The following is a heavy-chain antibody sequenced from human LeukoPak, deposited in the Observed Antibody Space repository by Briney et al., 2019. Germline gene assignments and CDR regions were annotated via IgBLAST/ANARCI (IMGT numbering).Heavy chain of an antibody. V-gene: IGHV5-51*01. D-gene: IGHD5-18*01. CDR3: ARRGNSYDRNGAFDI. CDR2: IYPGDPDS. J-gene: IGHJ3*02. Sequence: GESLQISCQGSGYSFTNYWIGWVRQMPGKGLEWMGIIYPGDPDSRYSPSFEGQVTVSADKSISTAYLQWSSLKASDTAMYYCARRGNSYDRNGAFDIWGQGTMVTVSS. CDR1: GYSFTNYW.